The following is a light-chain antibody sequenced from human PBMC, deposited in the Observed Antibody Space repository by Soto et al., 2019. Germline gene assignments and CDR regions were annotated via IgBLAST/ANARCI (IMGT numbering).Light chain of an antibody. CDR1: SSDFGSYNL. CDR2: EGS. V-gene: IGLV2-23*01. J-gene: IGLJ2*01. Sequence: QSALTQPASVSGSPGQSITISCTGTSSDFGSYNLVSWYQQHPGKAPKPMIYEGSKRPSGVSNRFSGSKSGNTASLTISGLQAEDEADYYCCSYAGSTTVAFGGGTKLTV. CDR3: CSYAGSTTVA.